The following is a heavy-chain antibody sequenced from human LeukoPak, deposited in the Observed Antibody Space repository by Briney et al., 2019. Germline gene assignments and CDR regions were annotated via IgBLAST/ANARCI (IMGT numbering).Heavy chain of an antibody. CDR3: AKFISGSWYGGYYFDY. J-gene: IGHJ4*02. Sequence: GGSLRLSCAASGFTFDDYGMSWVRHAPGKGREWVANIKEDGSEKYYVDSVKGRFTTARDNAKNSLYLQMNSLRVEDTAVYYCAKFISGSWYGGYYFDYWGQGTLVTVSS. D-gene: IGHD6-13*01. CDR1: GFTFDDYG. CDR2: IKEDGSEK. V-gene: IGHV3-7*01.